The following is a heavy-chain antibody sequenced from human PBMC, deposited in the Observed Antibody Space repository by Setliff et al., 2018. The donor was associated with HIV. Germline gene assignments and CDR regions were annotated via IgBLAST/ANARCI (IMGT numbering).Heavy chain of an antibody. V-gene: IGHV1-69*05. CDR1: GGTFSSYV. CDR2: IIPIFATT. J-gene: IGHJ4*02. CDR3: ARDPRTKRVSAQPVVVMYFDY. Sequence: SVKVSCKASGGTFSSYVLNWVRQAPGQGLEWMGGIIPIFATTNYAQKFQDRFTITTDESASTAYMELSSLRSEDTAVYYCARDPRTKRVSAQPVVVMYFDYWGQGTLVTVSS. D-gene: IGHD3-22*01.